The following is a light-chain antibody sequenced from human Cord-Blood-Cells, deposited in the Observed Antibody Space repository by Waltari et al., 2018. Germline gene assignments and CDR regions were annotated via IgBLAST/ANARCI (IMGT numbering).Light chain of an antibody. Sequence: AIQLTQSPSSLSASVGDRVTITCRASQGISSALAWYQQKPGKAPKLLIYDASSLESGVPSRFSGSGSGTDVTLTISSLQPEDFATDYCQQFNSYPPVTFGGGTKVEIK. CDR2: DAS. J-gene: IGKJ4*01. CDR1: QGISSA. CDR3: QQFNSYPPVT. V-gene: IGKV1-13*02.